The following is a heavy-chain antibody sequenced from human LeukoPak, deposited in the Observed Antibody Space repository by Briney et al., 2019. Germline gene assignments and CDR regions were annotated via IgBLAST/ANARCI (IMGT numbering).Heavy chain of an antibody. Sequence: SETLSLTCTVSGGSITSYYWSWIRQPPGKGLECLGYIYYSGSTYYNPSLKSRVTISVDTSKNQFSLKLSSVTAADTAVYYCARVRRDGYNSPDYWGQGTLVTVSS. V-gene: IGHV4-59*01. D-gene: IGHD5-24*01. CDR2: IYYSGST. CDR3: ARVRRDGYNSPDY. J-gene: IGHJ4*02. CDR1: GGSITSYY.